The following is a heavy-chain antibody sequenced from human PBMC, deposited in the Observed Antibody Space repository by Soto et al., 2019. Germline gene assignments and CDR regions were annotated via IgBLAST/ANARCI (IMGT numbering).Heavy chain of an antibody. CDR1: GFTFSSYS. CDR2: ISSSSSYI. J-gene: IGHJ3*02. CDR3: SIVNLGELSDDAFDI. V-gene: IGHV3-21*01. D-gene: IGHD3-16*02. Sequence: EVQLVESGGGLVKPGGSLRLSCAASGFTFSSYSMKWVRQAPGKGLEWVSSISSSSSYIYYAHSVKGRFTISRDNAKNSLYLQITSLRAEDTAVYYCSIVNLGELSDDAFDIWGPGTMVTVSS.